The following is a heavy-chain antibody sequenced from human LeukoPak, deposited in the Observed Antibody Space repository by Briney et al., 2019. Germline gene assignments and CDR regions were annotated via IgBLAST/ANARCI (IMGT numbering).Heavy chain of an antibody. CDR1: SGSISSSSYY. Sequence: SESLSLTCTVSSGSISSSSYYWGWIRQPPGKGLVWIASIYHSGSTWYNPSLKSRVTISVDTSRNQFSLKLSSVTAADTAVHYCARDHACSNGVCSYFDSWGQGTLVTVSS. D-gene: IGHD2-8*01. J-gene: IGHJ4*02. V-gene: IGHV4-39*07. CDR2: IYHSGST. CDR3: ARDHACSNGVCSYFDS.